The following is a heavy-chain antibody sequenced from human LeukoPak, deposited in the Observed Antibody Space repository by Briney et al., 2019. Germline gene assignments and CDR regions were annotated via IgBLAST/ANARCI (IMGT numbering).Heavy chain of an antibody. V-gene: IGHV4-4*07. J-gene: IGHJ3*02. Sequence: SETLSLTCTVSGCSINNYYWSWIRQPAGKGLEWIGRIYTRGSTNYHPSLKSRVTMSVDTSKNQFSLKLSSVTAADTAVYYCARGRYCSADICSGGDAFDIWGQGTMVSVSS. CDR3: ARGRYCSADICSGGDAFDI. CDR1: GCSINNYY. CDR2: IYTRGST. D-gene: IGHD2-15*01.